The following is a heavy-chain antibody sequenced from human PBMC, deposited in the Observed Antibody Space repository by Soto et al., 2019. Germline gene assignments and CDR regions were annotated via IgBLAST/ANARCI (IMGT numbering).Heavy chain of an antibody. CDR1: GDSVSSISAA. CDR3: AGVVWFRGMDV. V-gene: IGHV6-1*01. CDR2: TYYRSKWIH. Sequence: SQTLSLTCDISGDSVSSISAACNFIRQSPSRGLEWLGRTYYRSKWIHEYTVSMESRITINPDTSKNQFSLHIYSVTPEDTAVYYCAGVVWFRGMDVWGQGTPVTVSS. J-gene: IGHJ6*02. D-gene: IGHD3-16*01.